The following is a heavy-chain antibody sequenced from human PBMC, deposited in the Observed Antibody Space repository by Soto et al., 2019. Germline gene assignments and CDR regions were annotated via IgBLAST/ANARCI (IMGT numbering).Heavy chain of an antibody. CDR1: GGTFSSYT. D-gene: IGHD3-10*01. J-gene: IGHJ4*02. CDR2: IIPILGIA. V-gene: IGHV1-69*04. Sequence: SVKVSCKASGGTFSSYTISWVRLAPGQGLEWMGRIIPILGIANYAQKFQGRVTITADKSTSTAYMELSSLRSEDTAVYYCARDYYGSGSYYNSYWGQGTLVTVSS. CDR3: ARDYYGSGSYYNSY.